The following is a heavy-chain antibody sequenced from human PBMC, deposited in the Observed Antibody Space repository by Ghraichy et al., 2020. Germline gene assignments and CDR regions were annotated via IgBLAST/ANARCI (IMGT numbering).Heavy chain of an antibody. Sequence: LSLTCAVSGDSITSGGYSWNWIRQTPGKGLEWIGSMYYSGSIFYNSSLKSRLTMSIDASKNHFSLKLTSVSAADTALYYCARGGHHGDFDYWGQGTLVTVSS. D-gene: IGHD4-17*01. CDR2: MYYSGSI. CDR3: ARGGHHGDFDY. CDR1: GDSITSGGYS. J-gene: IGHJ4*02. V-gene: IGHV4-30-4*07.